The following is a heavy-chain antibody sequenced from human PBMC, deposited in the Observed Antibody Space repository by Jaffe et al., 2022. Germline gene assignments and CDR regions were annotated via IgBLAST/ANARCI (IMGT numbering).Heavy chain of an antibody. V-gene: IGHV4-61*02. D-gene: IGHD6-13*01. CDR2: IYTSGST. CDR1: GGSISSGSYY. CDR3: ARYSSSWFSYYYYYYMDV. J-gene: IGHJ6*03. Sequence: QVQLQESGPGLVKPSQTLSLTCTVSGGSISSGSYYWSWIRQPAGKGLEWIGRIYTSGSTNYNPSLKSRVTISVDTSKNQFSLKLSSVTAADTAVYYCARYSSSWFSYYYYYYMDVWGKGTTVTVSS.